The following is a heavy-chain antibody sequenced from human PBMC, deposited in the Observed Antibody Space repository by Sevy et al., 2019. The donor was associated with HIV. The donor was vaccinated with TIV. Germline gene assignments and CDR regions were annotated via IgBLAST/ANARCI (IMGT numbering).Heavy chain of an antibody. CDR2: ISYDGRNE. V-gene: IGHV3-30*04. D-gene: IGHD3-10*01. CDR1: GFSFRRYA. Sequence: GGSLRLSCEASGFSFRRYAMHWVRQAPGKGLEWLTVISYDGRNEYYVDSVKGRVTISRDKSKNTLYLQMNSLRPEDTAIYYCARDGGGDYFDYWGQGTLVTVSS. J-gene: IGHJ4*02. CDR3: ARDGGGDYFDY.